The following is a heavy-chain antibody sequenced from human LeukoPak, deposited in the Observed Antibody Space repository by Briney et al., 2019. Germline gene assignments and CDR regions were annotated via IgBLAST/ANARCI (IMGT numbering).Heavy chain of an antibody. CDR1: GYSISSGYY. CDR3: ARGAIAAAGLGWFDP. J-gene: IGHJ5*02. Sequence: PSETLSLTCAVSGYSISSGYYWGWIRQPPGKGLEWIGSIYHSGSTYYNPSPKSRVTISVDTSKNQVSLRLSSVTAADTAVYYCARGAIAAAGLGWFDPWGQGTLVTVSS. V-gene: IGHV4-38-2*01. D-gene: IGHD6-13*01. CDR2: IYHSGST.